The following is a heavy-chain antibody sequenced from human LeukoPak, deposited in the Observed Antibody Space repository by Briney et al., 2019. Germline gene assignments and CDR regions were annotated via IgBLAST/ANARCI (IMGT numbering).Heavy chain of an antibody. CDR1: GGSISSYY. V-gene: IGHV4-59*12. D-gene: IGHD2-15*01. CDR2: IYYSGST. J-gene: IGHJ4*02. CDR3: ARAGGRYCSGGSCYDY. Sequence: SETLSLTCTVSGGSISSYYWSWIRQPPGKGLEWIGYIYYSGSTNYNPSLKSRVTISVDTSKNQFSLKLSSVTAADTAVYYCARAGGRYCSGGSCYDYWGQGTLVTVSS.